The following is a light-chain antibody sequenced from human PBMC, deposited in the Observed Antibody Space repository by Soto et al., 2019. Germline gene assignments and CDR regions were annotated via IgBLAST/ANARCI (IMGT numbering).Light chain of an antibody. J-gene: IGLJ2*01. V-gene: IGLV1-36*01. CDR1: SSNIGNNA. Sequence: QSVLTQPPSVSEAPRQRVTISCSGSSSNIGNNAVTWYQQLPGKAPKLLIYYDDLLPSGVSDRFSGSKSGTSASLAISGLPTEDEADYYCAAWDDSLKGVLFGGGTKLTVL. CDR3: AAWDDSLKGVL. CDR2: YDD.